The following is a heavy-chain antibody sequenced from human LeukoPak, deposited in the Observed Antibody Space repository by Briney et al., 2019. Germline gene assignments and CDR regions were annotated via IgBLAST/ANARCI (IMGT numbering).Heavy chain of an antibody. CDR3: ARHLAYYDNVWETLEG. CDR1: GYSFTSYW. D-gene: IGHD3-16*01. J-gene: IGHJ4*02. CDR2: IDPSDSYT. V-gene: IGHV5-10-1*01. Sequence: GESLRISCKCSGYSFTSYWISWVRQMPGKGLEWMGRIDPSDSYTNYSPSFQGHVTISADKSISTAYLQWSSLKASDTAMYYCARHLAYYDNVWETLEGWGQGTLVTVSS.